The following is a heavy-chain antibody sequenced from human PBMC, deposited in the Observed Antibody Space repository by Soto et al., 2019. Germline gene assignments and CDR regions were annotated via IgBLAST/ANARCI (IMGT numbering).Heavy chain of an antibody. CDR2: IKSKRDGETT. D-gene: IGHD3-16*02. Sequence: GGSLRLSCAVSGFTFNDAWMSWVRQAPGKGLEWVGRIKSKRDGETTDYAAPVKGRFIISRDDSENTLSLQMNSLRSEDTAMYYCTRSYDYIWGNYRPLDGWGQGTRVTVSS. J-gene: IGHJ4*02. CDR1: GFTFNDAW. CDR3: TRSYDYIWGNYRPLDG. V-gene: IGHV3-15*01.